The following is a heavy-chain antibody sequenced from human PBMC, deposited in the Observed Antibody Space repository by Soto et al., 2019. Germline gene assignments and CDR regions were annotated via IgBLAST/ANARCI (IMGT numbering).Heavy chain of an antibody. J-gene: IGHJ4*02. CDR3: AKVPEACSGGSCYPNGYYFDY. CDR1: GYTFTNYG. Sequence: AAVKVSCKASGYTFTNYGISWVRQAPGQGLEWMGWISAYNGNTNYAQNLQGRVTMTTDTSTSTAYMELRSLRSDDTAVYYCAKVPEACSGGSCYPNGYYFDYWGQGTLVSVSS. D-gene: IGHD2-15*01. CDR2: ISAYNGNT. V-gene: IGHV1-18*04.